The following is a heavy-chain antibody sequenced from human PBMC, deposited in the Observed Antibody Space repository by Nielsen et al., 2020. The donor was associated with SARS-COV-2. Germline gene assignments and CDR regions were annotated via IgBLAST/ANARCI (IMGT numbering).Heavy chain of an antibody. J-gene: IGHJ6*02. Sequence: RQAPGKGLEWIGYIYYSGSTNYNPSLKSRVTISVDTSKNQFSLKLSSVTAADTAVYYCARDRGIAAAGTSTLHYYYYGMDVWGQGTTVTVSS. D-gene: IGHD6-13*01. V-gene: IGHV4-59*01. CDR2: IYYSGST. CDR3: ARDRGIAAAGTSTLHYYYYGMDV.